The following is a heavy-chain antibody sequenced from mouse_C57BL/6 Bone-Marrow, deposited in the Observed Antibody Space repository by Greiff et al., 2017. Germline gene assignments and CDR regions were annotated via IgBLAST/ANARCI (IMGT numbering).Heavy chain of an antibody. V-gene: IGHV1-62-2*01. CDR3: ARHEDAFTTVVAPGEYYFDY. CDR2: FYPGSGSI. J-gene: IGHJ2*01. Sequence: QVQLQQSGAELVKPGASVKLSCKASGYTFTEYTIHWVKQRSGQGLEWIGWFYPGSGSIKYNEKFKDKATLTADKSSSTVYMELSRLTSEDSAVYFCARHEDAFTTVVAPGEYYFDYWGQGTTLTVSS. D-gene: IGHD1-1*01. CDR1: GYTFTEYT.